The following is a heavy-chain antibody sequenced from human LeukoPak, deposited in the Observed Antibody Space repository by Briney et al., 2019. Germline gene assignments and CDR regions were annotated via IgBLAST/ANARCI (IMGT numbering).Heavy chain of an antibody. V-gene: IGHV3-7*03. CDR2: IKQDGSEK. D-gene: IGHD5-18*01. CDR3: AKVDTAMVTRAAYYYYGMDA. CDR1: GFTFSSDW. J-gene: IGHJ6*04. Sequence: GGSLRVSCAASGFTFSSDWMSCVRQAPGKGLEWVANIKQDGSEKYYVDSVKGRFTISRDNAKNSLYLQMNSLRAEDTAVYYCAKVDTAMVTRAAYYYYGMDAWGKGTTVTVPS.